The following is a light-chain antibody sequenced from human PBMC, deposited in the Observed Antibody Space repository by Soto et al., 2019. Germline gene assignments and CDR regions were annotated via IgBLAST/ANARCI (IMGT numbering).Light chain of an antibody. CDR1: QSISSY. Sequence: DIQMTQSPSSLSASVGDRVTITCRASQSISSYLNWYQQKPGKAPKLLIYAASSLQSGVPSRFSGSGSGTDVTLPISSLQPEDDATYYCQQKYSTPPFTFGHGTKVDIK. CDR3: QQKYSTPPFT. J-gene: IGKJ3*01. CDR2: AAS. V-gene: IGKV1-39*01.